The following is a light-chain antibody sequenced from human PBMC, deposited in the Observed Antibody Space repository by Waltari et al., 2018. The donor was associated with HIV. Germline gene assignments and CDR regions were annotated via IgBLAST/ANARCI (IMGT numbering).Light chain of an antibody. CDR2: DAS. Sequence: EIVLTQSPATLSLSPGARATLSCRASQSVSSYLAWYQQKPGQAPRLLIYDASNRATGIPARFSGCGSGTDFTLTISSLEPEDFAFYYCQHRSSWPPLTFGGGTKVEIK. CDR1: QSVSSY. CDR3: QHRSSWPPLT. V-gene: IGKV3-11*01. J-gene: IGKJ4*01.